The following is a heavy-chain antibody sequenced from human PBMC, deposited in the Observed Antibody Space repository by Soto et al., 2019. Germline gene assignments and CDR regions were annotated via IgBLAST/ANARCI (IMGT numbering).Heavy chain of an antibody. CDR3: ARAPSMVRGTPYYYGMDV. V-gene: IGHV3-21*01. Sequence: GGSLRLSCAASGFTFSSYSMNWVRQAPGKGLEWVSSISSSSSYIYYADSVKGRFTISRDNAKNSLYLQMNSLRAEDTAVYYCARAPSMVRGTPYYYGMDVWGQGTTVTSP. CDR2: ISSSSSYI. D-gene: IGHD3-10*01. J-gene: IGHJ6*02. CDR1: GFTFSSYS.